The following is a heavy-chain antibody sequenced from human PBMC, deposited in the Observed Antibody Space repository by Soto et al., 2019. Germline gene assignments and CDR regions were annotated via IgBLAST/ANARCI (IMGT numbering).Heavy chain of an antibody. Sequence: EVHLVESGGGLVQPGGSLRHSCAASGVTFSSYSMNWVRQAPGKGQEWVSYISSSSSTIYYADSVKGRFTISRDNAKDSLNLKMNSLGDEDTAVYYWARERAVGIAVALNWFDPWGQGTLVTVSS. J-gene: IGHJ5*02. CDR3: ARERAVGIAVALNWFDP. CDR1: GVTFSSYS. CDR2: ISSSSSTI. V-gene: IGHV3-48*02. D-gene: IGHD6-19*01.